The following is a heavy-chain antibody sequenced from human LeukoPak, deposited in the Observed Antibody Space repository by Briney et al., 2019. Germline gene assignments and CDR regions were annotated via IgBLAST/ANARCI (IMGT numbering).Heavy chain of an antibody. CDR2: IKQDGSKK. V-gene: IGHV3-7*01. CDR3: ARGRYHMDSSGYSSFYY. J-gene: IGHJ4*02. D-gene: IGHD3-22*01. CDR1: GVTFNDFW. Sequence: GGSLRLSCAASGVTFNDFWMSWVRQAPGKGLEWVANIKQDGSKKYYVDSVKGRFTISRDNAKTSLYLQMNSLRPEDTAVYYCARGRYHMDSSGYSSFYYWGQGTRVTVSS.